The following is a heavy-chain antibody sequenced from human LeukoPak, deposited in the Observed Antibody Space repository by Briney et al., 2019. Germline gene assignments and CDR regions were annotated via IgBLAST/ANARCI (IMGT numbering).Heavy chain of an antibody. CDR3: TRLKPPGYCSGGSCPGV. CDR1: GFTFSGSA. Sequence: PGGSLRLSCAASGFTFSGSAMHWVRQASGKGLEWVGRIRSKAKSYATAYAASVKGRFTISRDDSKNTAYLQMNSLKTEDTAVYYCTRLKPPGYCSGGSCPGVWGQGTLVTVSS. J-gene: IGHJ4*02. CDR2: IRSKAKSYAT. D-gene: IGHD2-15*01. V-gene: IGHV3-73*01.